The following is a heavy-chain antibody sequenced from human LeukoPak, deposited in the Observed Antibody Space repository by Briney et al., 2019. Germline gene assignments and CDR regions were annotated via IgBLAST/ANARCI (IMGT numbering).Heavy chain of an antibody. J-gene: IGHJ6*03. CDR2: RNPNTGNT. V-gene: IGHV1-8*01. CDR3: AVYGSGSYYMDV. Sequence: ASVKVSCKASGYTFTSYDINWVQHATGQGLEWMGWRNPNTGNTGHAQKFQGRVTITTNTSISTVYMELSSLRSEDTAVYYCAVYGSGSYYMDVWGQGTTVTVSS. CDR1: GYTFTSYD. D-gene: IGHD3-10*01.